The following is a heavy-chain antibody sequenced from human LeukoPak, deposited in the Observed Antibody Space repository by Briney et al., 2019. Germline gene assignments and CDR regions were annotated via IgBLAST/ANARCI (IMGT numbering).Heavy chain of an antibody. CDR1: GYNFYRYW. Sequence: GESLKISCMGSGYNFYRYWIGWVRQLPGRGLEWVGVIYPGGSHAIYSPSFQGHVTLSADKSINTAYLQWSGLTTSDTAMYYCARRGADTFIIDSWGQGTLVTVSS. J-gene: IGHJ4*02. CDR3: ARRGADTFIIDS. V-gene: IGHV5-51*01. CDR2: IYPGGSHA. D-gene: IGHD5-18*01.